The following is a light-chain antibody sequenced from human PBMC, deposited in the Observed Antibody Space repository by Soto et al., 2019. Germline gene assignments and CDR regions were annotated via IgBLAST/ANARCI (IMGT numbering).Light chain of an antibody. J-gene: IGKJ4*01. CDR3: QHYKTYPLT. V-gene: IGKV1-5*01. CDR2: DAS. Sequence: DIQMTQSPSTLSASVGDRVTITCRASQSISTKLAWYQQKPGKAPKLLIYDASSLESGVPSSFSGSGSGTEFTLTISSLQPDEFATYYCQHYKTYPLTFGGGTKLDI. CDR1: QSISTK.